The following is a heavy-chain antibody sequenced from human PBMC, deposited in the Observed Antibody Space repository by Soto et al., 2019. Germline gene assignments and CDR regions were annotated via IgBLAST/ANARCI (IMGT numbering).Heavy chain of an antibody. CDR1: GFTFSSYG. J-gene: IGHJ4*02. CDR2: ISYDGSNK. V-gene: IGHV3-30*18. CDR3: AKGGYCISTSCSIDY. D-gene: IGHD2-2*01. Sequence: GGSLRLSCAASGFTFSSYGMHWVRQAPGKGLEWVAVISYDGSNKYYADSVKGRFTISRDNSKNTLYLQMNSLRAEDTAVYYCAKGGYCISTSCSIDYWGQGTLVTVSS.